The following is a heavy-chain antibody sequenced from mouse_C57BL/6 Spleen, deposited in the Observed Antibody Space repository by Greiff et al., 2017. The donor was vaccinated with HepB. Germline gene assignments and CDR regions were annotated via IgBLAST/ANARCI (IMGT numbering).Heavy chain of an antibody. Sequence: QVQLQQSGAELARPGASVKLSCKASGYTFTSYGISWVKQRTGQGLEWIGEIYPRSGNTYYNEKFKGKATLTADKSSSTAYMELRSLTSEDSAVYFCARSGSNYVWFAYWGQGTLVTVSA. J-gene: IGHJ3*01. V-gene: IGHV1-81*01. CDR3: ARSGSNYVWFAY. D-gene: IGHD2-5*01. CDR1: GYTFTSYG. CDR2: IYPRSGNT.